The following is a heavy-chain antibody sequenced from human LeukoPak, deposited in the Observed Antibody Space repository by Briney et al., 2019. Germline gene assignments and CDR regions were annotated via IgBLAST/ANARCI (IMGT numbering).Heavy chain of an antibody. V-gene: IGHV5-51*01. CDR1: GYSFTTYL. D-gene: IGHD6-19*01. CDR3: ARHSYTNGWFFFDP. J-gene: IGHJ5*02. Sequence: GESLKISCKGSGYSFTTYLIAWVRQMPGKGLEWMGIIYPGDSNTRYSPSFQGQVTLSADKSINTAYLQWSSLKTSDTAMYYCARHSYTNGWFFFDPWGQGTLVTVSS. CDR2: IYPGDSNT.